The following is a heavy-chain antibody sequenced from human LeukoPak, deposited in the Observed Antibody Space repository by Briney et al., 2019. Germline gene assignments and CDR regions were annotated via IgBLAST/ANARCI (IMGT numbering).Heavy chain of an antibody. CDR3: AKEGSSGRFDY. V-gene: IGHV3-30*18. CDR1: GFTFSYG. Sequence: GGSLRLSCAASGFTFSYGMHWVRQAPGKGLEWEAVISYDGSNKYYADSVKGRFTISRDNSKNTLYLQMNSLRAEDTAVYYCAKEGSSGRFDYWGQGTLVTVSS. CDR2: ISYDGSNK. J-gene: IGHJ4*02. D-gene: IGHD6-19*01.